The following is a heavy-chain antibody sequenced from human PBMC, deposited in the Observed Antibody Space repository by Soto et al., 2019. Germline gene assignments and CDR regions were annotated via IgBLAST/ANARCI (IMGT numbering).Heavy chain of an antibody. CDR2: IYYSGST. CDR1: GGSISSYY. D-gene: IGHD5-12*01. Sequence: SETLSLTCTVSGGSISSYYWSWIRQPPGKGLEWIGYIYYSGSTNYNPSLKSRVTISVDTSKNQFSLKLSSVTAADTAVYYCAATEGSYSGYGWGLFDYWGQATLVTVSS. CDR3: AATEGSYSGYGWGLFDY. J-gene: IGHJ4*02. V-gene: IGHV4-59*08.